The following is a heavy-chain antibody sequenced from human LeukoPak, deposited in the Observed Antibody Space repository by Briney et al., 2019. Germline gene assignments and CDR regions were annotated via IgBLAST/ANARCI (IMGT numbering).Heavy chain of an antibody. D-gene: IGHD6-6*01. Sequence: PSETLSLTCTVSGGSTSNYYWCWIRQPPGKGLEWIGYIYYSGSTNSNPSLKSRVTISLDTSKNQFSLKLSSVTAADTVVYYCARAGQFISARPITFDYWGQGSLVTVSS. J-gene: IGHJ4*02. V-gene: IGHV4-59*01. CDR2: IYYSGST. CDR3: ARAGQFISARPITFDY. CDR1: GGSTSNYY.